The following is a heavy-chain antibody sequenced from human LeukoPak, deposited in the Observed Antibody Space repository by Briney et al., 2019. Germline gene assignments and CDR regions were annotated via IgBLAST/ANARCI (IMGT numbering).Heavy chain of an antibody. D-gene: IGHD1-26*01. CDR3: ARDRSLGATDFDY. Sequence: ASVKVSCKASGYTFTGYYMHWVRQAPGQGLEWMGWINPNSGGTNYAQKFQGRVTMTRDTSISTAYMELSRLRSDDTAVYYCARDRSLGATDFDYWGQGTLVTVSS. V-gene: IGHV1-2*02. CDR1: GYTFTGYY. J-gene: IGHJ4*02. CDR2: INPNSGGT.